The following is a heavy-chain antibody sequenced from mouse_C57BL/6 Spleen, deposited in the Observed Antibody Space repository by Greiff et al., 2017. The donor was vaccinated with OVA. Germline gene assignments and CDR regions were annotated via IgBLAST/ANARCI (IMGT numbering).Heavy chain of an antibody. CDR3: ARWGTSTAEYFDV. CDR2: IDPSDSYT. V-gene: IGHV1-50*01. CDR1: GYTFTSYW. Sequence: QVQLQQPGAELVKPGASVKLSCKASGYTFTSYWMKWVKQRPGQGLEWIGEIDPSDSYTNYNQKFKGKATLTVDTSSSTAYMQLSSLTSEDSAVYYCARWGTSTAEYFDVWGTGTTVTVSS. J-gene: IGHJ1*03. D-gene: IGHD3-3*01.